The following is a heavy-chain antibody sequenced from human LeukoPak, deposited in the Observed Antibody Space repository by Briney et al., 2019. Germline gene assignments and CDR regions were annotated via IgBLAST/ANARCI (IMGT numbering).Heavy chain of an antibody. Sequence: GASVKVSCKASGGTFSSYAISWVRQAPGQGLEWMGGIIPIFGTANYAQKFQGRVTITADESTSTAYMELSSLRSEDTAVYYCASGGPKPYYYYYYMDVWGKGTTVTVSS. V-gene: IGHV1-69*13. CDR3: ASGGPKPYYYYYYMDV. CDR2: IIPIFGTA. CDR1: GGTFSSYA. D-gene: IGHD3-3*01. J-gene: IGHJ6*03.